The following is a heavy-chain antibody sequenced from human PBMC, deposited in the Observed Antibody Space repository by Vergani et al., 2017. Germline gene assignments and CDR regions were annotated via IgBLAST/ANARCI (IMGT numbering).Heavy chain of an antibody. V-gene: IGHV3-21*01. J-gene: IGHJ4*02. CDR3: ARDSGQKVWWLPPDY. D-gene: IGHD5-12*01. Sequence: EVQLVESGGGLVKPGGSLRLSCAASGFTFSSYSMNWVRQAPGKGLEWVSSISSSSSYIYYADSVKGRFTISRDNAKNSLYLQMNSLRAEDTAVYYCARDSGQKVWWLPPDYWGQGTLVTVSS. CDR1: GFTFSSYS. CDR2: ISSSSSYI.